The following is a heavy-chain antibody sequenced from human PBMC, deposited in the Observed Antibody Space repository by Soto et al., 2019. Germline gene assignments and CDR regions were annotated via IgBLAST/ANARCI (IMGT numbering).Heavy chain of an antibody. CDR2: ISGGGTSI. D-gene: IGHD3-16*01. CDR3: AKLGSLGHPYYYGMDV. J-gene: IGHJ6*02. Sequence: PGGSLRLSCAASTFTFSDYYRSWIRQAPGKGLEWVSYISGGGTSIYYADSVKGRFSVSRDNAKTSLYLQMNSLRAEDTAVYYCAKLGSLGHPYYYGMDVWGPGTTVTVSS. CDR1: TFTFSDYY. V-gene: IGHV3-11*01.